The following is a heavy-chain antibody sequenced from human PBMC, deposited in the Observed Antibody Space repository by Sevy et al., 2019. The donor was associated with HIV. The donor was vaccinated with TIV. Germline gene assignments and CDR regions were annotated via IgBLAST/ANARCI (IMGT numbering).Heavy chain of an antibody. CDR2: IGAYNGNR. CDR3: ARLSTARGESNWFDP. CDR1: GYTFSTYG. J-gene: IGHJ5*02. Sequence: ASVKVSCKASGYTFSTYGISWVRQAPGQGLEWMGWIGAYNGNRKYAQKFQDRITMTTDTSTSTAYMELRSLRSDDTAVYFCARLSTARGESNWFDPWAREPWSPSPQ. D-gene: IGHD3-16*01. V-gene: IGHV1-18*01.